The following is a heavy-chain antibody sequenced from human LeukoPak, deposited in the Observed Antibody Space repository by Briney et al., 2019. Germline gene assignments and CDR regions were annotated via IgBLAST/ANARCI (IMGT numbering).Heavy chain of an antibody. CDR3: ARDSETGSTMIVDGMDV. J-gene: IGHJ6*02. CDR2: IYSGGST. D-gene: IGHD3-22*01. V-gene: IGHV3-66*01. Sequence: GGSLRLSCAASGFTVSSNYMSWVRQAPGKGLEWVSVIYSGGSTYYADSVKGRFTISRDNSKNTLYLQMNSLRAEDTAVYYCARDSETGSTMIVDGMDVWGQGTTVTVSS. CDR1: GFTVSSNY.